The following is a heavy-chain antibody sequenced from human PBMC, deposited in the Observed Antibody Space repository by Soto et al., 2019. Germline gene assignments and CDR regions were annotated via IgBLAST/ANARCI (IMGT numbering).Heavy chain of an antibody. CDR1: GFTFSSYS. V-gene: IGHV3-21*06. CDR2: ISRSSSYI. J-gene: IGHJ4*02. D-gene: IGHD5-18*01. CDR3: ARDQPGYSYGYGLGY. Sequence: GGSLRLSCAASGFTFSSYSMNWVRQAPGKGLERVSSISRSSSYIYYADSVKGRFTISRDNAKNSLFLKMNSLRAEDTVFYYCARDQPGYSYGYGLGYWGQGTLVTVSS.